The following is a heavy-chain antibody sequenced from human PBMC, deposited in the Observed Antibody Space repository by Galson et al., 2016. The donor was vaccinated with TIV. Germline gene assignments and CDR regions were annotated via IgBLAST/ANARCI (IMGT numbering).Heavy chain of an antibody. V-gene: IGHV4-38-2*02. CDR3: TREIAGTTVHS. D-gene: IGHD1-7*01. Sequence: ETLSLTCTVSGPSFTRDYYWGWIRQPPGKGLEWIGSVYYTGGTYYNPSLRSRVTVSLDTSNNQFFLKLSSVIAADTAVYYCTREIAGTTVHSWGQGALVTVSS. CDR2: VYYTGGT. J-gene: IGHJ4*02. CDR1: GPSFTRDYY.